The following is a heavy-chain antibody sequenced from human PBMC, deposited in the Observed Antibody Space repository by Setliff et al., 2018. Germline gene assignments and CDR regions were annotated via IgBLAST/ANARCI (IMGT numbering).Heavy chain of an antibody. CDR2: LYRTANT. J-gene: IGHJ4*02. Sequence: SETLSLTCAVSGHSIDSDSYWGWIRQSPGKGLEWIGSLYRTANTYYNPAVRSRVTISPDTSKNQFSLKLTSVTAADTAVYYCARQPGSGSSPYFDFWGQGTLVTVSS. CDR3: ARQPGSGSSPYFDF. CDR1: GHSIDSDSY. V-gene: IGHV4-38-2*01. D-gene: IGHD3-10*01.